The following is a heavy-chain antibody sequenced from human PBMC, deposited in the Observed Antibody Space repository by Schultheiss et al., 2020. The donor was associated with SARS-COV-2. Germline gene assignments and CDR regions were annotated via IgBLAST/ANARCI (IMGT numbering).Heavy chain of an antibody. J-gene: IGHJ4*02. CDR3: ARSHARHCGGDCDFDY. V-gene: IGHV3-53*05. Sequence: GGSLRLSCAASGFTVSSNYMSWVRQAPGKGLEWVSVIYSGGSTYYADSVKGRFTISRDNSKNTLYLQMNSLRAEDTAVYYCARSHARHCGGDCDFDYWGQGTLVTVSS. CDR1: GFTVSSNY. D-gene: IGHD2-21*02. CDR2: IYSGGST.